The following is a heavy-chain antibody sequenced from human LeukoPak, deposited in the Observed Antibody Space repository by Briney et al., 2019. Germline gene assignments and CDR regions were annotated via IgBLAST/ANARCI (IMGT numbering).Heavy chain of an antibody. CDR3: AKGSYYDSPYGFDY. CDR2: VSGSGVST. V-gene: IGHV3-23*01. D-gene: IGHD3-22*01. J-gene: IGHJ4*02. Sequence: GGSLRLSCAASGFTFSSYAMSWVRQAPGKGLEWVSSVSGSGVSTYYIDSVKGRLTISRDDPMNTLYLQMSSLRAEDTAIYYCAKGSYYDSPYGFDYWGQGILVTVSS. CDR1: GFTFSSYA.